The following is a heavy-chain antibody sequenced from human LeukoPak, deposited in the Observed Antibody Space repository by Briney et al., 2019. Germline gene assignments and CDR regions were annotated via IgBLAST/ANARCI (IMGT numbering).Heavy chain of an antibody. CDR3: ARVLTTVTSDAFDI. Sequence: SETLSLTCTVSGGSISSYYWSWIRQPAGKGLEWIGRIYTSGSTNYNLSLKSRVTMSVDTSKNQFSLKLSSVTAADTAVYYCARVLTTVTSDAFDIWGQGTMVTVSS. CDR1: GGSISSYY. CDR2: IYTSGST. D-gene: IGHD4-17*01. J-gene: IGHJ3*02. V-gene: IGHV4-4*07.